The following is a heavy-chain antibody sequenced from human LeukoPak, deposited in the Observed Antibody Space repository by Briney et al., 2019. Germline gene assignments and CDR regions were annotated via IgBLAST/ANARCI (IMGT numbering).Heavy chain of an antibody. D-gene: IGHD4-17*01. CDR1: GFTFSSYW. Sequence: GGSLRLSCAASGFTFSSYWMHWVRQAPGKGLEWLSHTSVNGAVTSYADSVKGRFTISSDTAKNSLYLQLDSLTVGDTAIYYCARDPDGDQDFDYWGRGALVTVSS. V-gene: IGHV3-48*01. CDR2: TSVNGAVT. CDR3: ARDPDGDQDFDY. J-gene: IGHJ4*02.